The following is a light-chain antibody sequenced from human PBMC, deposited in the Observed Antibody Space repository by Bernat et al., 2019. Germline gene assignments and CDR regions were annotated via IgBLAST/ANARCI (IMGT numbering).Light chain of an antibody. CDR2: DAS. CDR1: QSVSSY. CDR3: QQSSNWPSIT. J-gene: IGKJ5*01. V-gene: IGKV3-11*01. Sequence: EIVLTQSPATLSLSPGERATLSCRASQSVSSYLAWYQQKPGQAPRLLIYDASNRATCIPARFSGSGSGTDFTLTISSLEPEDFAVYYCQQSSNWPSITFGQGTRLEIK.